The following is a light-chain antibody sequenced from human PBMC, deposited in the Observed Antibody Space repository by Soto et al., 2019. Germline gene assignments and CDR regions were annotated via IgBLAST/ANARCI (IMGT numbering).Light chain of an antibody. J-gene: IGLJ2*01. CDR1: SSNIGAGYD. V-gene: IGLV1-40*01. Sequence: QSVLTQPPSVSGAPGQRVTISCTGSSSNIGAGYDVHWYHQLPGTAPKLLIFGNTNRPSGVPDRFSGSKSVTSASLAINGLQADDEANYYCHSYDSTLSASIFGGGTKLTVL. CDR2: GNT. CDR3: HSYDSTLSASI.